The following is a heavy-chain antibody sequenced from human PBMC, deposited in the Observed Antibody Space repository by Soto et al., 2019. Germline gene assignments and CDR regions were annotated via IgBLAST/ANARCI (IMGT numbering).Heavy chain of an antibody. D-gene: IGHD1-26*01. CDR3: AGGLTEAWEVLAR. CDR1: GGSISTDNY. J-gene: IGHJ4*02. CDR2: IWHDGTT. V-gene: IGHV4-4*02. Sequence: QVHLQQSGPGLVRPSGTLSLTCAVSGGSISTDNYWIWVRQSPGKGLEWIGEIWHDGTTNYNPSLQSRVTLSLDKSKSQFSLNLSAVTAADTAVYYCAGGLTEAWEVLARWSQGTLVTVSS.